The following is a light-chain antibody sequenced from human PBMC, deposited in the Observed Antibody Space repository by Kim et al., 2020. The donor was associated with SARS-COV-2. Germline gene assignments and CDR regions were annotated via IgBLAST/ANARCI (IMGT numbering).Light chain of an antibody. J-gene: IGLJ2*01. V-gene: IGLV3-19*01. Sequence: VAFGQTVRITCQGDSLRSYYATWYPQKPGQAPIVVIYGKNNRPSGIPDRFSGSSSGNTASLTITGTQAGDEADYYCNSRDSNDNVVFGGGTQLTVL. CDR3: NSRDSNDNVV. CDR1: SLRSYY. CDR2: GKN.